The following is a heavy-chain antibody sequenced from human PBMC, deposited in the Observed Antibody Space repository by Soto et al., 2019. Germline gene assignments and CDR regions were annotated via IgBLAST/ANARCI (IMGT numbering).Heavy chain of an antibody. D-gene: IGHD7-27*01. J-gene: IGHJ4*02. CDR2: IYYSGST. Sequence: SETLSLTCIVAGGSISGYYWSWIRQPPGKGLEWIGYIYYSGSTNYNPSLKSRVTISLDTSKNQFSLKLSSVSAADTAVYYCTRGPSGDKVDYWGQGTLVTVSS. CDR1: GGSISGYY. V-gene: IGHV4-59*08. CDR3: TRGPSGDKVDY.